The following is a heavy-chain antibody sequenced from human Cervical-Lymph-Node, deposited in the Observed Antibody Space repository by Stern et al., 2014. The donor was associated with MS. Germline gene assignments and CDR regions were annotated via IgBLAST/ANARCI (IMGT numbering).Heavy chain of an antibody. CDR2: VYHTGIA. CDR1: GDSISNDNW. CDR3: ARDQGFQLMNS. J-gene: IGHJ4*02. V-gene: IGHV4-4*02. D-gene: IGHD2-2*01. Sequence: VQLEESGPGLVRPSGTLSLTCAASGDSISNDNWWSWVRQPPGKRLEWIGEVYHTGIANYAPSLKSRVTISVDKSKNQFSLRLTSMTAADTAVYYCARDQGFQLMNSWGQGTLVIVSS.